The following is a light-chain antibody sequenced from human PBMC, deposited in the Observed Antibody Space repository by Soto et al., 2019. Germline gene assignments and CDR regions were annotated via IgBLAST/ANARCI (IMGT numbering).Light chain of an antibody. CDR2: DVT. Sequence: QSALTQPASMSGSPGQSITISCTGSRTDVGGYNSVSWYQQHPGKAPKLMIYDVTNRPSGVSDRFSGSKSGNTASLTISGLQAEDEADYYCCSYTNINTNVFGSGTKLTVL. J-gene: IGLJ1*01. V-gene: IGLV2-14*03. CDR3: CSYTNINTNV. CDR1: RTDVGGYNS.